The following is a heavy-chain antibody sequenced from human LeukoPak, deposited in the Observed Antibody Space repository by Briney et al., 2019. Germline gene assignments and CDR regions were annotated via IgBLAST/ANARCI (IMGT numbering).Heavy chain of an antibody. CDR2: VSGSGGNT. J-gene: IGHJ5*02. V-gene: IGHV3-23*01. Sequence: PGGSLRLSCAASGFRFSTFVMSWVRQAPGKGLEWVSRVSGSGGNTYYADSVKGQFTVSRDNSKNTLYLQLNSLRVEDTAVYYCAKGPVAGTRWFDPWGQGTLVTVSS. D-gene: IGHD2-15*01. CDR1: GFRFSTFV. CDR3: AKGPVAGTRWFDP.